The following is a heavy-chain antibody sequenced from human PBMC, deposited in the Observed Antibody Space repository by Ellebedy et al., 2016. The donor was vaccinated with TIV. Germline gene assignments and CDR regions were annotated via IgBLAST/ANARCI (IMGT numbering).Heavy chain of an antibody. J-gene: IGHJ5*02. CDR1: GGSISSGDYY. Sequence: MPSETLSLTCTVSGGSISSGDYYWSWIRQPPGKGLEWIGYIYYSGSTYYNPSLKGRVSISVDTSKNQFSLRLSSVTAADTAVYYCARLTDFWSAGGFDPWGQGTLVTVSS. CDR2: IYYSGST. CDR3: ARLTDFWSAGGFDP. D-gene: IGHD3-3*01. V-gene: IGHV4-30-4*01.